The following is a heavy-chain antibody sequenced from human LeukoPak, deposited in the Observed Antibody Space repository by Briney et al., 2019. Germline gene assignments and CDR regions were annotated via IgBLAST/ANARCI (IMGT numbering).Heavy chain of an antibody. CDR1: GYTFTSYA. CDR2: INTNTGNP. D-gene: IGHD3-3*01. V-gene: IGHV7-4-1*02. Sequence: ASVKVSCKASGYTFTSYAMNWVRQAPGQGLEWMGWINTNTGNPTYAQGFTGRFVFSLDTSVSTAYLQISSLKAEDTAVYYCARDSGYYDFWSGYHYYYYMDVWGKGTTVTVSS. J-gene: IGHJ6*03. CDR3: ARDSGYYDFWSGYHYYYYMDV.